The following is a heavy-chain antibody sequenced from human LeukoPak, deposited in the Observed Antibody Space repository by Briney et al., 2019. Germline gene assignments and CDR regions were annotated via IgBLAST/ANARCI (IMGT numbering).Heavy chain of an antibody. V-gene: IGHV3-7*01. D-gene: IGHD3-10*01. CDR2: IKKDGSEK. CDR3: ASPYGSGSYLFDY. Sequence: GGSLRLSCAASGFTFSSYWMSWVRQAPGKGLEWVANIKKDGSEKYYVDSVKGRFTISRDNAKNTLYLQMNSLRAEDTAVYYCASPYGSGSYLFDYWGQGTLVTVSS. CDR1: GFTFSSYW. J-gene: IGHJ4*02.